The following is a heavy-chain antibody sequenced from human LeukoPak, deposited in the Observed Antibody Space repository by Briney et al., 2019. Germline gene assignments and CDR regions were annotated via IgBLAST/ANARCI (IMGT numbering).Heavy chain of an antibody. Sequence: GGSLRLSCAASGFTFTSFPMTWVRQVPGKGLEWVSAISGSAVNTYYADSVKGRLTISRDNSKNTLYLQMNSLRAEDTAVYYCANGGWGEYSYGPGVSYYYYGMDVWGQGTTVTVSS. J-gene: IGHJ6*02. CDR2: ISGSAVNT. CDR1: GFTFTSFP. V-gene: IGHV3-23*01. D-gene: IGHD5-18*01. CDR3: ANGGWGEYSYGPGVSYYYYGMDV.